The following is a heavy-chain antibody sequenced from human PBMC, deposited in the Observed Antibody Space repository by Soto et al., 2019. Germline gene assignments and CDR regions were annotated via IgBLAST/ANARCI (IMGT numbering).Heavy chain of an antibody. J-gene: IGHJ4*02. CDR1: GFSLSTSGVA. D-gene: IGHD3-22*01. CDR3: AHRHLTSYYDTSGWGFDS. CDR2: IYWDDDK. V-gene: IGHV2-5*02. Sequence: QITLKESGPTLVKPTQTLTLTCTFSGFSLSTSGVAVGWIRQPPGKALEWLALIYWDDDKRYSPSLKSRLTITKDTSKNQVVLTMTNMDPVDTATFYCAHRHLTSYYDTSGWGFDSWGQGTLVTVSS.